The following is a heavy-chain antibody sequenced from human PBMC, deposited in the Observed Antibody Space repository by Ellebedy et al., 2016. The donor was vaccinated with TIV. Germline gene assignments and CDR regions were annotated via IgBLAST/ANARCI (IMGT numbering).Heavy chain of an antibody. J-gene: IGHJ3*02. CDR2: INTNSGNP. CDR1: GYTFASYG. Sequence: AASVKVSCKASGYTFASYGVNWVRQAPGQGLEWMGWINTNSGNPTYAQDFTGRIVFSLDTSVSTAYLQISSLRADDSAVYYCARTGIWGNAFDIWGQGTMVTGSS. CDR3: ARTGIWGNAFDI. D-gene: IGHD7-27*01. V-gene: IGHV7-4-1*02.